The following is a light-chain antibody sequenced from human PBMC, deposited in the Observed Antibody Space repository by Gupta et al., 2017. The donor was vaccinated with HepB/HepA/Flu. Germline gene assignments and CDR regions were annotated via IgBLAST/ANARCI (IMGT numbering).Light chain of an antibody. Sequence: AAPEEKVTISCSGSSANIGSNDVSWYQKFPGTPPKLLIYGNNKRPLGTPDRFSGSKSATSATLVITRLQTGDEADYYCGTWDNDLGLVFGRGTKLTVL. CDR1: SANIGSND. V-gene: IGLV1-51*01. J-gene: IGLJ2*01. CDR3: GTWDNDLGLV. CDR2: GNN.